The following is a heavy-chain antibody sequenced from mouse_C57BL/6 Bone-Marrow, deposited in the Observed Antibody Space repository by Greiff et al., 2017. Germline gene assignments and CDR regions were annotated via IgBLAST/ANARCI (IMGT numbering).Heavy chain of an antibody. CDR1: GYTFTSYW. V-gene: IGHV1-55*01. CDR2: IYPGSGST. J-gene: IGHJ4*01. D-gene: IGHD1-1*01. Sequence: VKLQQPGAELVKPGASVKMSCKASGYTFTSYWITWVKQRPGQGLEWIGDIYPGSGSTNYNEKFKSKATLTVDTSSSTAYMQLSSLTSEDSAVYYCARFLRPRYAMDYWGQGTSVTVSS. CDR3: ARFLRPRYAMDY.